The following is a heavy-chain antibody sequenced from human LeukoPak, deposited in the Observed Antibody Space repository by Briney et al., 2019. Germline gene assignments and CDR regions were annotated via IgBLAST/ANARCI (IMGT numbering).Heavy chain of an antibody. CDR1: GGSISSGGYS. D-gene: IGHD5-12*01. CDR3: ARGDGYNFDY. V-gene: IGHV4-30-2*01. J-gene: IGHJ4*02. Sequence: SETLSLTCAVSGGSISSGGYSWSWIRQPPGKGLEWIGYIYHSGSTYYNPSLKSRVTISVDTSKNQFSLRLSSVTAADTAVYYCARGDGYNFDYWGQGTLVTVSS. CDR2: IYHSGST.